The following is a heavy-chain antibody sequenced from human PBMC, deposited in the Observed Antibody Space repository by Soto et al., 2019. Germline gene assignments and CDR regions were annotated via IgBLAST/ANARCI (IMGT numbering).Heavy chain of an antibody. CDR1: GYTLTGYY. V-gene: IGHV1-2*04. CDR2: INPNSGGT. CDR3: ARGVMTTVTTFDY. D-gene: IGHD4-4*01. J-gene: IGHJ4*02. Sequence: GASVKVSCKASGYTLTGYYMHWVRQAPGQGLEWMGWINPNSGGTNYAQKFQGWVTMTRDTSISTAYMELSRLRSDDTAVYYCARGVMTTVTTFDYWGQGTLVTVSS.